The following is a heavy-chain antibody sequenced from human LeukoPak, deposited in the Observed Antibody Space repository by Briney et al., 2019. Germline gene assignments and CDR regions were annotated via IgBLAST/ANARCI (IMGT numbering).Heavy chain of an antibody. V-gene: IGHV1-2*02. D-gene: IGHD3-10*01. CDR1: GYTFTGYY. J-gene: IGHJ6*03. Sequence: GASVKVSCKASGYTFTGYYMHWVRQAPGQGLEWMGWINPNSGGTNYAQKFQGRVTMTRDTSISTAYMELSRLRSDDTAVYYCARSGSAAMGVYYYYMDVWGKGTTVTISS. CDR3: ARSGSAAMGVYYYYMDV. CDR2: INPNSGGT.